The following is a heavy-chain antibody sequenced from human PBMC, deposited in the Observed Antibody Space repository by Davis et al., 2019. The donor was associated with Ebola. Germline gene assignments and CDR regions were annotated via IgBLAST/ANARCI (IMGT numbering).Heavy chain of an antibody. Sequence: GESLKISCAASGFTFSSYAMSWVRQAPGKGLEWVSAISGSGGSTYYADSVKGRFTISRDNSKNTLYLQMNSLKTEDTAVYYCTTRTFGGVNPWGQGTLVTASS. CDR3: TTRTFGGVNP. V-gene: IGHV3-23*01. D-gene: IGHD3-16*01. CDR2: ISGSGGST. CDR1: GFTFSSYA. J-gene: IGHJ5*02.